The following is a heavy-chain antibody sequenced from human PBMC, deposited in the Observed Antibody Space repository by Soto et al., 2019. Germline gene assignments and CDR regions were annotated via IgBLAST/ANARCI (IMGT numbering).Heavy chain of an antibody. CDR2: ISYDGSNK. CDR1: GFTFSSYG. J-gene: IGHJ4*02. CDR3: AKRGVPYYYDSSGDDADY. Sequence: GGSLRLSCAASGFTFSSYGMHWVRQAPGKGLEWVAVISYDGSNKYYADSVKGRFTISRDNSKNTLYLQMNNLRAEDTAVYYCAKRGVPYYYDSSGDDADYWGQGTLVTVSS. D-gene: IGHD3-22*01. V-gene: IGHV3-30*18.